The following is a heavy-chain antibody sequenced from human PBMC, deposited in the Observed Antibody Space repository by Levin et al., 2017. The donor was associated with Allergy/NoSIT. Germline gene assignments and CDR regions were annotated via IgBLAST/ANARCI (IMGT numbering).Heavy chain of an antibody. CDR2: IYYSGTT. CDR3: ARSNYYGSGSYKQGDFDY. D-gene: IGHD3-10*01. Sequence: PGGSLRLSCTVSGGSISSSSYYWGWIRQPPGKGLEWIGNIYYSGTTYSNPSLQSRVTISVDTSENQFSLKLSSVTAADTAVYYCARSNYYGSGSYKQGDFDYWGQGTLVTVSS. J-gene: IGHJ4*02. V-gene: IGHV4-39*01. CDR1: GGSISSSSYY.